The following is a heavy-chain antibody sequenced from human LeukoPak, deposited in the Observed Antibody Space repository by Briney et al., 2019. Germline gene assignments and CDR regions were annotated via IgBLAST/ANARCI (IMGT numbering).Heavy chain of an antibody. J-gene: IGHJ4*02. CDR1: GFTFSSYS. CDR2: ISSSGSTI. CDR3: ARDRSGFSGYDFFDY. Sequence: GGSLRLSCAASGFTFSSYSMNWVRQAPGKGLEWVSYISSSGSTIYYADSVKGRFTISRDNAKNSLYLQMNSLRAEDTAVYYCARDRSGFSGYDFFDYWGQGTLVTVSS. V-gene: IGHV3-48*04. D-gene: IGHD5-12*01.